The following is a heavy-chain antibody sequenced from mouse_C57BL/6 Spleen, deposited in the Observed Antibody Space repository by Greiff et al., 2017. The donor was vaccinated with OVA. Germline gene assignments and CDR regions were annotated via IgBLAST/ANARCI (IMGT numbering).Heavy chain of an antibody. D-gene: IGHD2-5*01. J-gene: IGHJ4*01. Sequence: VQRVESGAELVRPGTSVKVSCKASGYAFTNYLIEWVKQRPGQGLEWIGVINPGSGGTNYNEKFKGKATLTADKSSSTAYMQLSSLTSEDSAVYFCARRYSNYDAIDYWGQGTSVTVSS. CDR1: GYAFTNYL. CDR2: INPGSGGT. CDR3: ARRYSNYDAIDY. V-gene: IGHV1-54*01.